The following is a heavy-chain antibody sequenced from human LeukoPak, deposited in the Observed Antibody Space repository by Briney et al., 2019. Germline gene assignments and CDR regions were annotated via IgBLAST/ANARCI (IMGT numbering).Heavy chain of an antibody. V-gene: IGHV1-69*04. CDR3: ARDRGGGSYFDY. CDR1: GGTFSSYA. CDR2: IIPILGLA. D-gene: IGHD1-26*01. Sequence: SVKVSCKASGGTFSSYAISWVRQAPGQGLEWMGRIIPILGLANYAQKFQGRVTITADKSTSTAYMELSSLRSEDTAVYYCARDRGGGSYFDYWGQGTLVTVSS. J-gene: IGHJ4*02.